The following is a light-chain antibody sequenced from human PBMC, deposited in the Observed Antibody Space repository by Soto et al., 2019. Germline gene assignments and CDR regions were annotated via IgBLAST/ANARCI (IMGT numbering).Light chain of an antibody. CDR1: SSDVGGYNY. CDR2: DVS. V-gene: IGLV2-14*01. Sequence: QSALTQPASVSGSPGQSITISCTGTSSDVGGYNYVSWYQQHPGKAPKLMIYDVSNRPSGVSNRFSGSKSGNTASLTISGLQPEDEADYYCSSHTSSSTLVVFGGGPKVTVL. CDR3: SSHTSSSTLVV. J-gene: IGLJ2*01.